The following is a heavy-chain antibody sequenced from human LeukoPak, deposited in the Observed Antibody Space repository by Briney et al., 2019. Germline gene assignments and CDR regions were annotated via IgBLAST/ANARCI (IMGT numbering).Heavy chain of an antibody. D-gene: IGHD4-17*01. CDR2: ISVYTGKT. V-gene: IGHV1-18*01. Sequence: ASVKVSCKASGYTFTSYGISWVRQAPGQGLEWMGWISVYTGKTYHAQKFQARVTMTTDTSTSTAYMELRSLRSDDTAVYYCAKDRGWQYADYETVAVEHWGQGTLVTVSS. CDR1: GYTFTSYG. CDR3: AKDRGWQYADYETVAVEH. J-gene: IGHJ4*02.